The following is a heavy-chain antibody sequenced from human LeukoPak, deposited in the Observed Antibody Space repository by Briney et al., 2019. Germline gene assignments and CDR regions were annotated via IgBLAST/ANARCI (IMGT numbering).Heavy chain of an antibody. CDR2: VYYIGTT. D-gene: IGHD6-6*01. J-gene: IGHJ5*02. V-gene: IGHV4-61*01. CDR3: ARNTSSSPWFDP. Sequence: PSETLSLTCIVSGGSVSSPNSYWSWIRQPPGKGLEWIGNVYYIGTTSYNSSLQSRVTISIDTSKNQFSLEVTSVTAADTAVYYCARNTSSSPWFDPWGQGTLVTVS. CDR1: GGSVSSPNSY.